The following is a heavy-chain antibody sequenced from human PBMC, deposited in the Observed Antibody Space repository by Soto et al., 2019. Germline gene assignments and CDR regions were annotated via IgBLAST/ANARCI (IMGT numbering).Heavy chain of an antibody. V-gene: IGHV4-59*08. D-gene: IGHD7-27*01. J-gene: IGHJ4*02. CDR3: ARRWGRTFDY. Sequence: PSETLSLTCTFSGGSLSSYYWSWIRQPPGKGLEWIGYIYYSGSTNYNPSLKSRVTISVDTSKNQSSLKLSSVTAADTAVYYCARRWGRTFDYWGQGTLVTVSS. CDR1: GGSLSSYY. CDR2: IYYSGST.